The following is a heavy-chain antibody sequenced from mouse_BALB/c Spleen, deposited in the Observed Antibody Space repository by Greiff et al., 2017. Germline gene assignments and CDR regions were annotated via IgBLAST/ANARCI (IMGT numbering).Heavy chain of an antibody. V-gene: IGHV3-2*02. CDR2: ISYSGST. J-gene: IGHJ1*01. D-gene: IGHD1-1*01. Sequence: EVQGVESGPGLVKPSQSLSLTCTVTGYSITSDYAWNWIRQFPGNKLEWMGYISYSGSTSYNPSLKSRISITRDTSKNQFFLQLNSVTTEDTATYYCARNYGSWYFDVWGAGTTVTVSS. CDR3: ARNYGSWYFDV. CDR1: GYSITSDYA.